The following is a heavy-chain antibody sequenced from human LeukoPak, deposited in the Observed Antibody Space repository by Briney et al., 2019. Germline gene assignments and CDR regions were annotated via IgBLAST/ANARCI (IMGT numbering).Heavy chain of an antibody. CDR3: VLLESIAARGFDP. V-gene: IGHV4-34*01. Sequence: SETLSLTCAVYGGFFSGYYWSWIRQPPGKGLEWIREINHSGSTNYNPSLKSRVTISVDTSKNQFSLKLSSVTAADTAVYYCVLLESIAARGFDPWGQGTLVTVSS. J-gene: IGHJ5*02. CDR1: GGFFSGYY. D-gene: IGHD6-6*01. CDR2: INHSGST.